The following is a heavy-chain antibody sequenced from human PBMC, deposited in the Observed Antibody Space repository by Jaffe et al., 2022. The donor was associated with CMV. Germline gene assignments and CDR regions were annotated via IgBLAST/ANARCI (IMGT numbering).Heavy chain of an antibody. CDR2: ISSSSSYI. D-gene: IGHD1-26*01. CDR1: GFTFSSYS. J-gene: IGHJ6*02. Sequence: EVQLVESGGGLVKPGGSLRLSCAASGFTFSSYSMNWVRQAPGKGLEWVSSISSSSSYIYYADSVKGRFTISRDNAKNSLYLQMNSLRAEDTAVYYCARCLVGAVPWGYYYGMDVWGQGTTVTVSS. CDR3: ARCLVGAVPWGYYYGMDV. V-gene: IGHV3-21*01.